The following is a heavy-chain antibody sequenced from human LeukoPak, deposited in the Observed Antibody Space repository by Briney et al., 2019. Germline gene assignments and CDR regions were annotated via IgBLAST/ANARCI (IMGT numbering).Heavy chain of an antibody. CDR1: GFTVSSNY. CDR2: ISNDGDT. Sequence: GGSLRLSCAASGFTVSSNYMSWVRRGPGKGLECVSVISNDGDTYYADSVKGRFTISRDNSKNTLYLHMNSLRLEDTAVYWCAKTLWGLTLLSSDYWGQGTLVTVSS. D-gene: IGHD3-16*01. V-gene: IGHV3-53*01. J-gene: IGHJ4*02. CDR3: AKTLWGLTLLSSDY.